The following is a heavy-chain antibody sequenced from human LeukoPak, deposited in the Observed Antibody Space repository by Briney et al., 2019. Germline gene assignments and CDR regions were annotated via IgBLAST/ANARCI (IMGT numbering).Heavy chain of an antibody. CDR2: IYYSGST. CDR3: ARRGGSGSYYFY. D-gene: IGHD3-10*01. J-gene: IGHJ4*02. Sequence: PSQTLSLTCTVSGGSISSGGYYWSCIRQHPGKGLEWIGYIYYSGSTYYNPSLKRRVTISVDTSKNQFSLKLSSVTAADTAVYYCARRGGSGSYYFYWGQGTLVTVSS. V-gene: IGHV4-31*03. CDR1: GGSISSGGYY.